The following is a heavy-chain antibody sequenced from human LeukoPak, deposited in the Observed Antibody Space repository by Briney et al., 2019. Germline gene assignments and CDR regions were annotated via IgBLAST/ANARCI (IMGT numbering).Heavy chain of an antibody. Sequence: PGGSLRLSCAASGFTFSNYWMTWVRQAPGRGLEWVANIKQDGSTKYYVDSVKGRFTIPRDNVKNSVYLQVNSLTAEDTALYYCARIGYSSSSLDYWGQGSLVTVSS. CDR2: IKQDGSTK. V-gene: IGHV3-7*01. CDR1: GFTFSNYW. J-gene: IGHJ4*02. CDR3: ARIGYSSSSLDY. D-gene: IGHD6-6*01.